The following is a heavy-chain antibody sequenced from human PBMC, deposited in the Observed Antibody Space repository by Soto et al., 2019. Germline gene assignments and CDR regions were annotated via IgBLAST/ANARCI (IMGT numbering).Heavy chain of an antibody. V-gene: IGHV3-48*01. Sequence: EVQLVESGGGLVQPGGYLRLSCAVSGFTFRSYSMNWVRQAPGKGLEWISYISSISSTIYYADSVKGRFTISRDNAKNSLYLQMNSLRGEDTAVYYCARDSVGHCTSTSCYVGYFQQWGQGTLVTVSS. CDR2: ISSISSTI. D-gene: IGHD2-2*01. J-gene: IGHJ1*01. CDR3: ARDSVGHCTSTSCYVGYFQQ. CDR1: GFTFRSYS.